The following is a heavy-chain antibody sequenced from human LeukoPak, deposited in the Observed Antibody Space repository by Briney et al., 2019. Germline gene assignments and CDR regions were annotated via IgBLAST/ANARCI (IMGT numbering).Heavy chain of an antibody. D-gene: IGHD6-19*01. V-gene: IGHV3-48*03. CDR1: GFTFSTYE. CDR2: ISSGDGTR. J-gene: IGHJ4*02. Sequence: GGSLRLSCAASGFTFSTYEMNWVRQAPGKGLEWLSYISSGDGTRTYADSVKGRFTTSRDNAKNSLYLEMNSLRAEDTAVYYCAREIVSAVAGNFDCWGQGTLVTVSS. CDR3: AREIVSAVAGNFDC.